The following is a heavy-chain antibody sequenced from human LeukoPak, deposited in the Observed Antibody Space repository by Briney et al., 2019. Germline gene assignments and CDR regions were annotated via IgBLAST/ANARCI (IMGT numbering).Heavy chain of an antibody. CDR3: AREPGVVVADGYYYMDV. Sequence: SETLSLTCTVSGGSISSSSYYWGWIRQPPGKGLEWIGSIYYSGSTYYNPSLKSRVTISVDTSKNQFSLKLSSVTAADTAVYYCAREPGVVVADGYYYMDVWGKGTTVTVSS. CDR1: GGSISSSSYY. V-gene: IGHV4-39*01. D-gene: IGHD2-15*01. J-gene: IGHJ6*03. CDR2: IYYSGST.